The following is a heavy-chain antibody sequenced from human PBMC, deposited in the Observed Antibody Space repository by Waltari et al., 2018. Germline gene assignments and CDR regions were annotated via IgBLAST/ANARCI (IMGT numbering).Heavy chain of an antibody. D-gene: IGHD6-6*01. J-gene: IGHJ4*02. CDR3: AREGIAARPIDY. CDR1: GYTFTGYY. V-gene: IGHV1-2*02. CDR2: INPSSGGT. Sequence: QVQLVQSGAEVKKPGASVKVSCKASGYTFTGYYMHWVRQAPGQGLEWMGWINPSSGGTNYAQKFQGRVTMTRDTSISTAYMELSRLRSDDTAVYYCAREGIAARPIDYWGQGTLVTVSS.